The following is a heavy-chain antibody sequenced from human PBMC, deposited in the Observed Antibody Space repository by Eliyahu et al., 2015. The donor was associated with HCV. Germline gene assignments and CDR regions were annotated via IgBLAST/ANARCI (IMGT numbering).Heavy chain of an antibody. CDR1: GFTFSSYA. V-gene: IGHV3-23*01. CDR3: AKAQSADGMDV. J-gene: IGHJ6*02. Sequence: EVQLLESGGGLVQPGGSLRLSXAASGFTFSSYALXWVRQAPGKGLXWVSAISGSGGSTYYADSVKGRFTISRDNSKNTLYLQMNSLRAEDTAVYYCAKAQSADGMDVWGQGTTVTVSS. CDR2: ISGSGGST.